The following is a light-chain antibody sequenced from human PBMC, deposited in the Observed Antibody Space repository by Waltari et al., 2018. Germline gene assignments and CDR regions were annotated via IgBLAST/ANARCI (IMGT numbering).Light chain of an antibody. J-gene: IGLJ2*01. CDR1: SSTLGSTT. CDR3: AAWDDSLNGPV. V-gene: IGLV1-44*01. CDR2: SNT. Sequence: QSVLTQPPSASGTPGQRVPISCSGSSSTLGSTTVNLYQQLPGTAPKLLIYSNTQRPSGVPDRFSGSKSGTSASLAISGLQSEDEADYYCAAWDDSLNGPVFGGGTKLTVL.